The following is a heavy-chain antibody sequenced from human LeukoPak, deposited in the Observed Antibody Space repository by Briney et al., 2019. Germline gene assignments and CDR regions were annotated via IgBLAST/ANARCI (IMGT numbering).Heavy chain of an antibody. CDR1: GYTFTSYS. J-gene: IGHJ6*03. CDR2: INPSGGST. Sequence: ASVKVSCKASGYTFTSYSLHWVRQAPGQGLEWMRIINPSGGSTTYAQKFQGRVTMTRDMSTSTVYMELSSLRSEDTAVYYCARGSIAAQYYYYYYMDVWGKGTTVTVSS. V-gene: IGHV1-46*01. D-gene: IGHD6-6*01. CDR3: ARGSIAAQYYYYYYMDV.